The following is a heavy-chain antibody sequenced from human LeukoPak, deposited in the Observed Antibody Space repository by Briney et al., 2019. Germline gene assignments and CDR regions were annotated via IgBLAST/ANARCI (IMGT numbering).Heavy chain of an antibody. Sequence: ASVKVSCKASGYTFTGYYMHWVRPAPGQGLEWMGWINPNSGGTNYAQKFQGRVTMTRDTSISTAYMELSRLRSDDTAVYYCARDARRDYDFWSGYLDYWGQGTLVTVSS. J-gene: IGHJ4*02. D-gene: IGHD3-3*01. V-gene: IGHV1-2*02. CDR1: GYTFTGYY. CDR2: INPNSGGT. CDR3: ARDARRDYDFWSGYLDY.